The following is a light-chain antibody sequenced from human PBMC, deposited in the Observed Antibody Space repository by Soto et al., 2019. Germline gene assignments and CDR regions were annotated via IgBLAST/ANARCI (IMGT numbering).Light chain of an antibody. CDR2: DAS. Sequence: EIVLTQSPATLSLSPGEGATLSCRASQSVGSYLAWYQKKSGQPPRLLIYDASKRATDIPARFRGSGSGTDFTLPISSLAPDDFAMYYCQQCNSWPLTFGGGTKVEI. V-gene: IGKV3-11*01. CDR3: QQCNSWPLT. CDR1: QSVGSY. J-gene: IGKJ4*01.